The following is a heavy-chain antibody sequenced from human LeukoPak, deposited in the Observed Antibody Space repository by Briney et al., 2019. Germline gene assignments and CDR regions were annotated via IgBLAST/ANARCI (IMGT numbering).Heavy chain of an antibody. J-gene: IGHJ2*01. V-gene: IGHV4-59*01. CDR3: AREGWQYGDLYWHFEL. CDR1: GGSISDYY. D-gene: IGHD4-17*01. CDR2: IYYSGST. Sequence: PSETLSPTCTVSGGSISDYYWSRIRQPPGKGLEWIGYIYYSGSTNYNPSLKSRVTISVDTSKNQFSLNLNSMTTADTAVYFCAREGWQYGDLYWHFELWGRGTRVTVSS.